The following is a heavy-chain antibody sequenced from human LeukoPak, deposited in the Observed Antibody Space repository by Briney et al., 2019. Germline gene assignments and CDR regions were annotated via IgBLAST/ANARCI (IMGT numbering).Heavy chain of an antibody. CDR1: GGSISSSSYF. V-gene: IGHV4-39*07. J-gene: IGHJ5*02. CDR3: ARWADSSGYYRPHNWFDP. Sequence: PSETLSLTCTVSGGSISSSSYFWGWIRQPPGKGLEWIGSIYYSGSTYYNPSLKSRVTISVDTSKNQFSLKLSSVTAADTAVYYCARWADSSGYYRPHNWFDPWGQGTLVTVSS. CDR2: IYYSGST. D-gene: IGHD3-22*01.